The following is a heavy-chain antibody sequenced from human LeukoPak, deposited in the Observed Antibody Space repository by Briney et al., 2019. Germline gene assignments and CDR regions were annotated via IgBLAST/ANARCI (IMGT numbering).Heavy chain of an antibody. Sequence: PSQTLSLTCTVSGGSISSGSYYWSWIRQPAGKGLEWIGRIYTSGSTNYNSSLKSRVTISVDTSKNQFSLKLSSVTAADTAVYYCAGGYCSSTSCYNSRWYYYMDVWGKGTTVTVSS. CDR1: GGSISSGSYY. V-gene: IGHV4-61*02. J-gene: IGHJ6*03. CDR2: IYTSGST. CDR3: AGGYCSSTSCYNSRWYYYMDV. D-gene: IGHD2-2*02.